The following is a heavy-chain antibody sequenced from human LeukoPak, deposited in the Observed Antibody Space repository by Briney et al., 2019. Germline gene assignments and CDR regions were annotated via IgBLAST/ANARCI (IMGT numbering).Heavy chain of an antibody. CDR1: GYTFTGYY. V-gene: IGHV1-18*04. CDR3: ARARATMVRGVIKSYYYGMDV. J-gene: IGHJ6*02. D-gene: IGHD3-10*01. Sequence: ASVKVSCKASGYTFTGYYMHWVRQAPGQGLEWMGWISAYNGNTNYAQKLQGRVTMTTDTSTSTAYMELRSLRSDDTAVYYCARARATMVRGVIKSYYYGMDVWGQGTTVTVSS. CDR2: ISAYNGNT.